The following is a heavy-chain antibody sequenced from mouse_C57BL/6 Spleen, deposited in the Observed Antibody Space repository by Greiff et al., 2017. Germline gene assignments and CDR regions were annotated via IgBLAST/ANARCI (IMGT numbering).Heavy chain of an antibody. CDR1: GYAFSSSW. J-gene: IGHJ4*01. CDR2: IYPGDGDT. D-gene: IGHD3-1*01. CDR3: AGTRYYYAMDD. Sequence: VQLQQSGPELVKPGASVKISCKASGYAFSSSWMNWVKQRPGKGLEWIGRIYPGDGDTNYNGKFKGKATLTADKSSSTAYMQLSSLTSEDSAVYFCAGTRYYYAMDDWGQGTSVTVSS. V-gene: IGHV1-82*01.